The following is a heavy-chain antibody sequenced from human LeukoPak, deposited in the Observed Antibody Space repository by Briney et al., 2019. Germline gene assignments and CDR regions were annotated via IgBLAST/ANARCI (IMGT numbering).Heavy chain of an antibody. CDR2: IYTSGST. Sequence: PSETLSLTCTVSGNSISSYYWSWIRQPAGKGLEWIGRIYTSGSTNYNPSLKSRVTMSVDTSKNQFSLNLSPVTAADTAFYYCARETTGLARYFDYWGQGTLVTVSS. J-gene: IGHJ4*02. V-gene: IGHV4-4*07. D-gene: IGHD4-17*01. CDR3: ARETTGLARYFDY. CDR1: GNSISSYY.